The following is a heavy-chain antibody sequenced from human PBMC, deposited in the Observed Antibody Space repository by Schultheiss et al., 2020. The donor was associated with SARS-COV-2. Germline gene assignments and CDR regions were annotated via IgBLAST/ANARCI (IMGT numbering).Heavy chain of an antibody. CDR2: ISGSGGDT. J-gene: IGHJ4*02. CDR1: GFTFSGHA. CDR3: ARGQWGGEQMATTILDY. Sequence: GESLKISCAASGFTFSGHAMTWVRQAPGKGLEWVSGISGSGGDTYYPYSVKGQFTISRDNFKNTLYLQMNNLRAEDTAIYYCARGQWGGEQMATTILDYWGQGTLVTVSS. V-gene: IGHV3-23*01. D-gene: IGHD5-24*01.